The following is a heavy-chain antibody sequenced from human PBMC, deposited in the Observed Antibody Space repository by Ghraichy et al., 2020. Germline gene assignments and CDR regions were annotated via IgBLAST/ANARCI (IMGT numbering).Heavy chain of an antibody. CDR3: ARRGTSHYYYGVDV. CDR2: ISNDGSSA. Sequence: GGSLRLSCAASGFTFSSYWMHWVRQAPGKGLVRVARISNDGSSATYADSVKGRFTISRDNAKNTLYLQMNSLRVEDTAVYYCARRGTSHYYYGVDVWGQGTSVTVSS. J-gene: IGHJ6*02. CDR1: GFTFSSYW. V-gene: IGHV3-74*01. D-gene: IGHD3-16*01.